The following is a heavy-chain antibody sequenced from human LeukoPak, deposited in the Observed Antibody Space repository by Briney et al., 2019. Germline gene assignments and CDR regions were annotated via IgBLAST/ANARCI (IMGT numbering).Heavy chain of an antibody. CDR2: ISSSSSTI. J-gene: IGHJ4*02. D-gene: IGHD3-22*01. V-gene: IGHV3-48*01. CDR3: AREAVSPKYYDSSGSLDY. Sequence: PGGSLRLSCAASGFTFSSYGMHWVRQAPGKGLEWVSYISSSSSTIYYADSVKGRFTISRDNAKNSLYLQMNSLRAEDTAVYYCAREAVSPKYYDSSGSLDYWGQGTLVTVSS. CDR1: GFTFSSYG.